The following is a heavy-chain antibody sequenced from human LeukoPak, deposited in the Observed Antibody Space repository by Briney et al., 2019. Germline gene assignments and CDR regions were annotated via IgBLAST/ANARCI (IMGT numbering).Heavy chain of an antibody. V-gene: IGHV1-69*06. Sequence: ASVKVSCKASGGTFRSYTISWVRQAPGQGLEWMGGIIPIFGTANYAQKFQGRVTITADKSTSTAYMELSRLRSDDTAVYYCARRRSIAAATFFDYWGQGTLVTVSS. D-gene: IGHD6-13*01. J-gene: IGHJ4*02. CDR2: IIPIFGTA. CDR1: GGTFRSYT. CDR3: ARRRSIAAATFFDY.